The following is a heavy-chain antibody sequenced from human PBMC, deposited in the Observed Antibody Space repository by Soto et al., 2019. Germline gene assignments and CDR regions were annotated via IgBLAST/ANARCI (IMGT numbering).Heavy chain of an antibody. D-gene: IGHD6-25*01. CDR3: GSVRPSGYVLS. CDR1: GGSLSSYY. J-gene: IGHJ5*02. V-gene: IGHV4-59*01. Sequence: SQTLSLTCTVSGGSLSSYYWTWIRQSPGKGLEWIGYVYFSGNTNYNPSLKSRVTISIDTSKNQFSLRLASVTAADTAFYYCGSVRPSGYVLSWGQGTLVTVSS. CDR2: VYFSGNT.